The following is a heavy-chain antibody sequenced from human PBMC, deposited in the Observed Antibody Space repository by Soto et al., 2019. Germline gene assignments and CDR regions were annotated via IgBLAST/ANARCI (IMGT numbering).Heavy chain of an antibody. CDR1: GDSVGSGAVY. D-gene: IGHD3-10*01. Sequence: SETLSLTCTVSGDSVGSGAVYWTWIRQPPGKGLEWIGYMYYTGRTTYNPSLKSRVTISMDASKNQFALNLTSVTAADTAMYYCARDTMAFGFDYWGQGAPVTVSS. V-gene: IGHV4-61*08. J-gene: IGHJ4*02. CDR3: ARDTMAFGFDY. CDR2: MYYTGRT.